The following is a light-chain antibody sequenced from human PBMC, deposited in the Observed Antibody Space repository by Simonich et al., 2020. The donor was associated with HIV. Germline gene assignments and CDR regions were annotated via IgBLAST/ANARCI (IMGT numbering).Light chain of an antibody. J-gene: IGLJ3*02. CDR3: SSYTSSTTWV. CDR1: SRDVGGSNF. Sequence: QSALTQPASVSGSPGQSITISCTGTSRDVGGSNFVSWYQQHPGKAPNLMFYNCNKRPSVISNRFSGSKSGNTASLTISGLQAEDEADYYCSSYTSSTTWVFGGGTKLTVL. V-gene: IGLV2-14*01. CDR2: NCN.